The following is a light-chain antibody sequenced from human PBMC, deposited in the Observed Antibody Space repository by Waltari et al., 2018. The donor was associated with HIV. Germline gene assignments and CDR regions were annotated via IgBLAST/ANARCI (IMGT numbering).Light chain of an antibody. CDR3: QSAGV. J-gene: IGLJ1*01. Sequence: SYELTQPPSVSVSPGQTARITCSGDALPKQYAYWYQQKPGQAPVLVIYKGSERPSGIPDRFSGSNSGTTVTLTISGVQAEDEADYYCQSAGVFGTGTKVTVL. V-gene: IGLV3-25*03. CDR1: ALPKQY. CDR2: KGS.